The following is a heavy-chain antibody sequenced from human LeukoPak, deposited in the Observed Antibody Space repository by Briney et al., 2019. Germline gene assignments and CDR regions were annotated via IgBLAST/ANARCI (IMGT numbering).Heavy chain of an antibody. D-gene: IGHD6-6*01. CDR1: GGTFSSYA. V-gene: IGHV1-69*13. Sequence: GASAKGSCKASGGTFSSYAISWVRQAPGQGLEWMGGIIPIFGTANYAQKFQGRVTITADESTSTAYMELSSLRSEDTAVYYCARAAYSSSYAAGYWGQGTLVTVSS. CDR3: ARAAYSSSYAAGY. J-gene: IGHJ4*02. CDR2: IIPIFGTA.